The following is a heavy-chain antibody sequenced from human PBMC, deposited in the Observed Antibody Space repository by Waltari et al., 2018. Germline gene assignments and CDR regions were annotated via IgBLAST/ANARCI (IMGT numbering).Heavy chain of an antibody. Sequence: EAQSVESGAGVVHPGGSLLIACGAPGFTFSRYWMSWVRQTPGKGLEWVANINYDGSQKYYVDSGKGRFTISRDNAKNSVYLQMNSLRVDDTAVYYCAKSRGFEYWGQGTLITVSS. V-gene: IGHV3-7*01. CDR2: INYDGSQK. CDR3: AKSRGFEY. J-gene: IGHJ4*02. CDR1: GFTFSRYW. D-gene: IGHD2-2*01.